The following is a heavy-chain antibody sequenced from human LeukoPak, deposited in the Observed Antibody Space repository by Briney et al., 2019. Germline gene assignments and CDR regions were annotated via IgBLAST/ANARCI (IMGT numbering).Heavy chain of an antibody. Sequence: GGSLRLSCVASGFTFSSYAMSWVRQAPGKGLEWVSTISDSGDNTYYADSVKGRFTISRDNSKNTLYLQMNSLRAEDTAVYYCAKHRSGYYPHDAFDIWGQGTMVTVSS. CDR3: AKHRSGYYPHDAFDI. V-gene: IGHV3-23*01. D-gene: IGHD3-22*01. CDR2: ISDSGDNT. CDR1: GFTFSSYA. J-gene: IGHJ3*02.